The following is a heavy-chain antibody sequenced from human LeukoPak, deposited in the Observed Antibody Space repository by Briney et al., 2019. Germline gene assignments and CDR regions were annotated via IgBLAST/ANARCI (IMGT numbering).Heavy chain of an antibody. CDR3: ARESSGWYDQYFQH. CDR1: GGSISSCY. V-gene: IGHV4-59*01. CDR2: IYYSGRT. Sequence: SETLSLTCTVSGGSISSCYGIWIRQPPGKGLEWIGYIYYSGRTNYNPSLKSRFTISVDTSKNQFSLKLSSVTAADTAVYYCARESSGWYDQYFQHWGQGTLVTVSS. D-gene: IGHD6-19*01. J-gene: IGHJ1*01.